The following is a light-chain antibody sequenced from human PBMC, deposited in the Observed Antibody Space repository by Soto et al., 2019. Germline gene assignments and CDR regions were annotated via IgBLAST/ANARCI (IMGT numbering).Light chain of an antibody. Sequence: QSALTQPASLSGSPGQSITISCTGTSSDVGGYNYVSWYQQHPGKGPKLMIYDVSNRPSGVSNRFSGSKSGNTASLTISGLQDKDEADYYCSSYRASSTTHYVFGTGTKLTVL. CDR1: SSDVGGYNY. CDR3: SSYRASSTTHYV. V-gene: IGLV2-14*03. CDR2: DVS. J-gene: IGLJ1*01.